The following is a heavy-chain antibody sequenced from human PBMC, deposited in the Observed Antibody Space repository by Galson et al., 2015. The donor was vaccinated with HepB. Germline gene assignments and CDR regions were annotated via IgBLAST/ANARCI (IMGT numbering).Heavy chain of an antibody. J-gene: IGHJ4*02. D-gene: IGHD6-19*01. Sequence: SLRLSCAASGFTFSTYSMNWVRQAPGKGLEWVSSISGNSNYIYHADSVKGRFTISRDNAKNSLYLQMNSLRTEDTAVYYCAKDLAPVAGGAFDYWGQGTLVTVSS. CDR3: AKDLAPVAGGAFDY. CDR2: ISGNSNYI. CDR1: GFTFSTYS. V-gene: IGHV3-21*01.